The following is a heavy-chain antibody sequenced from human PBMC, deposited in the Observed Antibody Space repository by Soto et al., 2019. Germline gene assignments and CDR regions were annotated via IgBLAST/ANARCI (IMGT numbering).Heavy chain of an antibody. CDR3: ARPVYYYDSSGYYSYAFDI. Sequence: KVSFNASGGTFSSYAISWVRQAPGQVLEWMGGIIPIFGTANCAQKFQGRVTITADESTSTAYMELSSLRSEDTAVYYCARPVYYYDSSGYYSYAFDIWGQGTMVTV. J-gene: IGHJ3*02. D-gene: IGHD3-22*01. CDR2: IIPIFGTA. V-gene: IGHV1-69*01. CDR1: GGTFSSYA.